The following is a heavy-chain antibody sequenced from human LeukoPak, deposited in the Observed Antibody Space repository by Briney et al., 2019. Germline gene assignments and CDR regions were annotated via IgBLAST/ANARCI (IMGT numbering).Heavy chain of an antibody. CDR1: GFTFSSYV. J-gene: IGHJ3*02. CDR2: ILPNGGST. V-gene: IGHV3-64*01. CDR3: ARDRDGGFAFDI. D-gene: IGHD5-24*01. Sequence: GGSLRLSCAASGFTFSSYVMHWVRQAPGKGLEYVSAILPNGGSTSYANSVRGRFTISRDNSKNTLYLQMGSLRVGDMAVYYCARDRDGGFAFDIWGQGTMVTVSS.